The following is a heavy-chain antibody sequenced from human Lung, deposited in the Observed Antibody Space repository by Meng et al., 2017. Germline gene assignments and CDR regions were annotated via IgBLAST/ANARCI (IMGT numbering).Heavy chain of an antibody. Sequence: VQLVWSGGGLVPPGGSLRLSCAASGFTFTDHWMHWVRQGPGKGLVWVSRINRDGTKPTYADSVKGRFTISRDNAKNTLYLQMNNLRAEDTAFYYCTNDRLNHWGQGALVTVSS. CDR3: TNDRLNH. J-gene: IGHJ1*01. D-gene: IGHD1-1*01. V-gene: IGHV3-74*01. CDR1: GFTFTDHW. CDR2: INRDGTKP.